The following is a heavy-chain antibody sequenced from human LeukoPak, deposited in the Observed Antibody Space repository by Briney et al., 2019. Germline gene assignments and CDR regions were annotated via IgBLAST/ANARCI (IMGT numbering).Heavy chain of an antibody. Sequence: GGSLRLSCAASGFTVSNTYMSWVRQAPGKGLEWVSLIYSGGGTYSADSVQGRFTIPRDNAKNSPYLQMNSLRAEDTALYYCARDNPPDYWGQGTLVTVSS. V-gene: IGHV3-53*01. CDR2: IYSGGGT. J-gene: IGHJ4*02. CDR3: ARDNPPDY. CDR1: GFTVSNTY.